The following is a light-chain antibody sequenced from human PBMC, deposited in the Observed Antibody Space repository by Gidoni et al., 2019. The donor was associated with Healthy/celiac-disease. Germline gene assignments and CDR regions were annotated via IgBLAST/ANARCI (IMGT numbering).Light chain of an antibody. V-gene: IGLV3-25*02. J-gene: IGLJ2*01. CDR3: QSADSSGVV. CDR1: ALPTQY. CDR2: KDR. Sequence: SYELTQPPSVSGSPGQTARITCSGDALPTQYAYWYQQKPGQAPVRVIYKDRERPSGIPERFSGSSSGTTVTLTISGVQAEDEADYYCQSADSSGVVFGGGTKLTVL.